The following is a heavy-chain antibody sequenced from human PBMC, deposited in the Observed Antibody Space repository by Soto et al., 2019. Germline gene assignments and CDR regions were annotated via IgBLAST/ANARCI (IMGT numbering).Heavy chain of an antibody. J-gene: IGHJ3*02. D-gene: IGHD3-3*01. CDR3: ARENRRLVDFWGNDAFDI. Sequence: SETLSLTCTVSGGSISSYYWSWIRQPPGKGLEWTGYIYYSGSTNYNPSLKSRVTISVDTSKNQFSLKLSSVTAADTAVYYCARENRRLVDFWGNDAFDIWGQGTMVTVSS. V-gene: IGHV4-59*01. CDR2: IYYSGST. CDR1: GGSISSYY.